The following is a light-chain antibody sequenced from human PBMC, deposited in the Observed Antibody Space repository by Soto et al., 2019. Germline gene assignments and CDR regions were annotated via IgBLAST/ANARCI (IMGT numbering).Light chain of an antibody. Sequence: QSVLTQPASVSGSPGQSITISCTGTSSDVGTYNLVSWHQHHPGKAPKLIIYEGSKRPSGVPDRFSGSKSGNTASLTISGLQAEDEADYYCCSYAASNTFVFGTGTKLTVL. CDR1: SSDVGTYNL. V-gene: IGLV2-23*03. J-gene: IGLJ1*01. CDR2: EGS. CDR3: CSYAASNTFV.